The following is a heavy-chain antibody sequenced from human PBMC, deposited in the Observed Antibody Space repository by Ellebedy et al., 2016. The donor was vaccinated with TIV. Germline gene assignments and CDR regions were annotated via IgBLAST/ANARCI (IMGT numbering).Heavy chain of an antibody. Sequence: PGGSLRLSCAASGFTFSSYSMNWVRQAPGKGLEWVANIKQDGSEKYYVDSVKGRFTISRDNAKNSLYLQMNSLRAEDTAVYYCARLGDYFDYWGQGTLVTVSS. CDR2: IKQDGSEK. CDR3: ARLGDYFDY. J-gene: IGHJ4*02. V-gene: IGHV3-7*04. CDR1: GFTFSSYS.